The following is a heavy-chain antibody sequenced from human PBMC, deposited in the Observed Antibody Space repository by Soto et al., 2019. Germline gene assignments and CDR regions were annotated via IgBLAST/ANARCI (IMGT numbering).Heavy chain of an antibody. V-gene: IGHV5-51*01. CDR3: ARVPKSIGRWWNDAFDI. D-gene: IGHD1-1*01. J-gene: IGHJ3*02. CDR2: IYPGDSDT. Sequence: GESLKISCKGSGYSFTSYWIGWVRQMPGKGLEWMGIIYPGDSDTRYSPSFQGQVTISADKSISTAYLQWSSLKASDTAMYYCARVPKSIGRWWNDAFDIWGQGTMVTVSS. CDR1: GYSFTSYW.